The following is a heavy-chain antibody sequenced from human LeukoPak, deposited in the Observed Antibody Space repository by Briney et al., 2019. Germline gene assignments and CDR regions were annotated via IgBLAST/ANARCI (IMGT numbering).Heavy chain of an antibody. CDR2: INPSGAST. CDR1: GFTFSSNY. D-gene: IGHD4-23*01. V-gene: IGHV1-46*01. CDR3: ARDSDYDGNFYWYFDL. J-gene: IGHJ2*01. Sequence: ASVKDSCKASGFTFSSNYIHWVRQAPGQGLEWMGVINPSGASTSYAQKFRGRVTMTRDTSTSTVYMDLTNLTSEDTAVYYCARDSDYDGNFYWYFDLCGRGTLVTVSS.